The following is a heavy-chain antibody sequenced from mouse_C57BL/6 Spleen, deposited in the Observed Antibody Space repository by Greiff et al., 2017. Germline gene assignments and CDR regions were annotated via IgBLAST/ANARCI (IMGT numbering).Heavy chain of an antibody. J-gene: IGHJ3*01. Sequence: VQLQQPGAELVRPGSSVKLSCKASGYTFTSYWMPWVKQRPIQGLEWIGNIDPSDSETHYNQKFKDKATLTVDKSSSTAYMQLSSLTSEDSAVYYCARGDYDVAYWGQGTLVTVSA. CDR3: ARGDYDVAY. CDR2: IDPSDSET. CDR1: GYTFTSYW. V-gene: IGHV1-52*01. D-gene: IGHD2-4*01.